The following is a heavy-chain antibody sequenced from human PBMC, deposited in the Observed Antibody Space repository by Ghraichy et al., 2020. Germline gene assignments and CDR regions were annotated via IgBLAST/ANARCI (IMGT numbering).Heavy chain of an antibody. Sequence: GGSLRLSCAASGFTFSNAWLSWVRQAPGKGLEWVGRIKSKTDGGTTEYAAPVKGRFTISRDDSENTLYFQMNSLRSEDTAMYYCTSRLPGYWGQGTLVTVSS. D-gene: IGHD2-21*01. CDR1: GFTFSNAW. CDR2: IKSKTDGGTT. V-gene: IGHV3-15*01. J-gene: IGHJ4*02. CDR3: TSRLPGY.